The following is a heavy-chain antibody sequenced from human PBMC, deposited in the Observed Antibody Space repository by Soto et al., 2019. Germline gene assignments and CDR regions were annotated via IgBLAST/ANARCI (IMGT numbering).Heavy chain of an antibody. J-gene: IGHJ4*02. Sequence: QVQLVESGGGVVQPGRSLRLSCAVSGFTVNTYGMHWVRQAPGKGLEWVAVISRDGGTKFYADSVKGRFTISRDNTRNTLFLEINSLKGDDTAVYYCTGEVASGYWGQGTLVTISS. CDR2: ISRDGGTK. D-gene: IGHD2-8*02. CDR3: TGEVASGY. CDR1: GFTVNTYG. V-gene: IGHV3-30*03.